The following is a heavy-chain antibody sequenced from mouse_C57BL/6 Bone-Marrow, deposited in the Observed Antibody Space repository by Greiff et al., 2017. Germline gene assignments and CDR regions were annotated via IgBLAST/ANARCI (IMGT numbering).Heavy chain of an antibody. D-gene: IGHD1-1*01. V-gene: IGHV1-85*01. CDR2: IYPRAGST. CDR3: AIYYYGVWYFDV. CDR1: GYTFTSYD. Sequence: VQLQQSGPELVKPGASVKLSCKASGYTFTSYDINWVQQRPGQGLEWIGWIYPRAGSTKYNEKFKGKATLTVDTSSSTAYMELHSLTSEDSAIYFCAIYYYGVWYFDVWGTGTTVTVSS. J-gene: IGHJ1*03.